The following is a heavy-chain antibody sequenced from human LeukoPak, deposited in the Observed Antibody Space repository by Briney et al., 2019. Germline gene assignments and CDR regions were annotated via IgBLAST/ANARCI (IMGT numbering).Heavy chain of an antibody. CDR3: ARHGPADSRSYPLDY. Sequence: SETLSLTCTVSGGSIRGYYWSWNRQPPGKRLEWIAYIYNSVTTNYNPSLKSRLTISVDTSENQISLKLSSVTAADTAVYYCARHGPADSRSYPLDYWGQGTLVTVSS. V-gene: IGHV4-59*08. J-gene: IGHJ4*02. CDR1: GGSIRGYY. CDR2: IYNSVTT. D-gene: IGHD3-10*01.